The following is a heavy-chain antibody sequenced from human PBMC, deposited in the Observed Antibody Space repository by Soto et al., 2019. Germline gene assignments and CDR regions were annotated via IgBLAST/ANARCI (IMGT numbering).Heavy chain of an antibody. D-gene: IGHD2-15*01. CDR1: GFNFSSYD. CDR2: IGTGGDT. Sequence: EVQLVESGGGLVQPGGSLRLSCEASGFNFSSYDMHWVRQATGKGLEWVSVIGTGGDTFYTGSVKGRFTISRENGKNSLYLQMNSLRAGDTAVYYCARAGQGASCSGGSCYLGASDIWGQGTMVTVSS. V-gene: IGHV3-13*01. J-gene: IGHJ3*02. CDR3: ARAGQGASCSGGSCYLGASDI.